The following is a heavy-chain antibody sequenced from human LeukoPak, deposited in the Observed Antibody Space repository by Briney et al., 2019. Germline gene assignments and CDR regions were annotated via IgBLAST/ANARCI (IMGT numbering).Heavy chain of an antibody. CDR3: ARGNGSGWDFDY. Sequence: GGSLRLSCAASGFTFSSYDMHWVRQATGKGLEWVSAIGTAGDTYYPGSVKGRFTISRENAKNSLYLQMNSLRAGDTAVYYCARGNGSGWDFDYWGQGTLVTVSS. CDR2: IGTAGDT. V-gene: IGHV3-13*01. J-gene: IGHJ4*02. D-gene: IGHD6-19*01. CDR1: GFTFSSYD.